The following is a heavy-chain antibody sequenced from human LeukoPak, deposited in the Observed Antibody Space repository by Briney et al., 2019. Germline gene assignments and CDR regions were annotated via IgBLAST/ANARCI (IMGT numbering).Heavy chain of an antibody. V-gene: IGHV3-30*18. D-gene: IGHD2-15*01. CDR1: AFIFSNYA. J-gene: IGHJ4*02. Sequence: GRSLRLSCAASAFIFSNYAMHWVRQAPGKGLGWVAVISYDGSNKYYADSVKGRFTVSRDNSKNTLYLQMNSLRAEDTAVYYCAKESLDYSYFDYWGQGTLVTVSS. CDR2: ISYDGSNK. CDR3: AKESLDYSYFDY.